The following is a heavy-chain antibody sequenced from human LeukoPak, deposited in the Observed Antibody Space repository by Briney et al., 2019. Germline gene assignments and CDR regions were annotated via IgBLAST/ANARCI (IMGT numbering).Heavy chain of an antibody. CDR2: MRPDNGYT. J-gene: IGHJ1*01. CDR1: GGTFSSYA. D-gene: IGHD1-14*01. CDR3: TRNHLGLNY. V-gene: IGHV1-8*02. Sequence: ASVKVSCKASGGTFSSYAISWVRQAPGQGLEWVAWMRPDNGYTAYAQNFQGRVTMTRDTSISTVYMQLSNLTPEDTAVYYCTRNHLGLNYWGQGTLVTVSS.